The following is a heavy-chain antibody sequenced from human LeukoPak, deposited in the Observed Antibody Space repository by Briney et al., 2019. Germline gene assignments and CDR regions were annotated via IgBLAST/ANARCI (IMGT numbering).Heavy chain of an antibody. CDR2: INPSGGST. V-gene: IGHV1-46*01. D-gene: IGHD3/OR15-3a*01. CDR1: GYTFTSYY. CDR3: ASLGTGQTLPGYAFDI. J-gene: IGHJ3*02. Sequence: ASVKVSCKASGYTFTSYYMHWVRQAPGQGLEWMGIINPSGGSTSYAQKFQGRVTMTRDTSTSTVYMELSSLRSEDTAVYYCASLGTGQTLPGYAFDIWGQGTMVTVSS.